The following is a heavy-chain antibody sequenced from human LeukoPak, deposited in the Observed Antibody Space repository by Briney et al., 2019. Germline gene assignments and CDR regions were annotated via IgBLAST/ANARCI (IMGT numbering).Heavy chain of an antibody. V-gene: IGHV4-39*01. D-gene: IGHD2-15*01. Sequence: SETLSLTCTVSGGSISSSSYYWGWIRPPPGKGLEWIGSIYYSGSTYYNPSLKSRVTISVDTSKNQFSLKLSSVTAADTAVYYCARHLGYCSGGSCSPFNYFDYWGQGTLVTVSS. CDR3: ARHLGYCSGGSCSPFNYFDY. CDR1: GGSISSSSYY. CDR2: IYYSGST. J-gene: IGHJ4*02.